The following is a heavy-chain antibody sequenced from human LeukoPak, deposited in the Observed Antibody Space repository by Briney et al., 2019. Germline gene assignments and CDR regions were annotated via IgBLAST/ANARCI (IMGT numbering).Heavy chain of an antibody. Sequence: ASVKVSCTASGYTFTRYAMNWVRQAPGQGLEWMGWINTNTGNPTYAQGFTGRFVFSLDTSVSTAYLQISSLKAEDTAVYYCATDGYSSGWPNWFDPWGQGTLVTVSS. CDR2: INTNTGNP. CDR1: GYTFTRYA. V-gene: IGHV7-4-1*02. J-gene: IGHJ5*02. D-gene: IGHD6-19*01. CDR3: ATDGYSSGWPNWFDP.